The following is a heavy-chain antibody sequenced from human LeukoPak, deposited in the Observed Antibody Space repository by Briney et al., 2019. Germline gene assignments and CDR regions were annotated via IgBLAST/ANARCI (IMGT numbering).Heavy chain of an antibody. CDR2: SNWNAGST. Sequence: GGSLRLSCAASGFTFGDYGMSWVRQAPGKGLEWVSGSNWNAGSTGYGDSVKGRFTISRDNVKNFLYLQMNSLRAEDTALYYCARAQTYGDYRLLIDFWGQGTLVTVSS. V-gene: IGHV3-20*04. J-gene: IGHJ4*02. CDR1: GFTFGDYG. D-gene: IGHD4-17*01. CDR3: ARAQTYGDYRLLIDF.